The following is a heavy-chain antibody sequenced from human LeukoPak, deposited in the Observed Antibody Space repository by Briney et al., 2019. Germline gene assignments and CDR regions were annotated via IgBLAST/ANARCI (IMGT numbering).Heavy chain of an antibody. CDR2: IKQDGSEK. J-gene: IGHJ4*02. D-gene: IGHD2-8*01. V-gene: IGHV3-7*01. CDR1: GFTFSSYW. Sequence: PGGSLRLSCAASGFTFSSYWMSWVRQAPGKGVEWVANIKQDGSEKYYVDSVKGRFTISRDNAKNSLYLQMSSLRAEDTAVYYCARRASGEWCDYWGQGTLVTVSS. CDR3: ARRASGEWCDY.